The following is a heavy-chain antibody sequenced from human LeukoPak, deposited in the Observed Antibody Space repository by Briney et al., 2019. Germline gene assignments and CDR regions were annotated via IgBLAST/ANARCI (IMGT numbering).Heavy chain of an antibody. CDR3: ARQSIAARSFDY. V-gene: IGHV4-31*03. J-gene: IGHJ4*02. CDR1: GGSISSGGYY. D-gene: IGHD6-6*01. Sequence: SETLSLTCTVSGGSISSGGYYWSWIRQHPGKGLEWIGYIYYSGSTYYNPSLKSRVTISVDTCKNQFSLKLSSVTAADTAVYYCARQSIAARSFDYWGQGTLVTVSS. CDR2: IYYSGST.